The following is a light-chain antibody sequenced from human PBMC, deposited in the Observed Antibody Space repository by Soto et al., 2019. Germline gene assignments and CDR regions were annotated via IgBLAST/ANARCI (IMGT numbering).Light chain of an antibody. Sequence: AIRVTQSPSSFSASTGDRVTITCRANQSISSYLAWYQQKPGKAPKLLISAASTLQSGVPSRFSGSGSGTDFTLTISCLQPEDFATYHCQQYHTYPPTFGQGTKVDIK. CDR3: QQYHTYPPT. CDR1: QSISSY. J-gene: IGKJ1*01. V-gene: IGKV1-8*01. CDR2: AAS.